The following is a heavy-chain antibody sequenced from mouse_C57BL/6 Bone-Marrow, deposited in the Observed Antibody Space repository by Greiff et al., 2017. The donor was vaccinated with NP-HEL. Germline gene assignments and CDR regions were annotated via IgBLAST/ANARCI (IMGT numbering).Heavy chain of an antibody. J-gene: IGHJ2*01. V-gene: IGHV1-76*01. CDR3: ARTPYYYGSSYDY. D-gene: IGHD1-1*01. CDR2: IYPGSGNT. CDR1: GYTFTDYY. Sequence: VQLKESGAELVRPGASVKLSCKASGYTFTDYYINWVKQRPGQGLEWIARIYPGSGNTYYNEKFKGKATLTAEKSSSTAYMQLSSLTSEDSAVYFCARTPYYYGSSYDYWGQGTTLTVSS.